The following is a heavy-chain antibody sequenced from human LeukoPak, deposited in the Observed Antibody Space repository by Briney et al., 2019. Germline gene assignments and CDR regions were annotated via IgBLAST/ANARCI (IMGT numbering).Heavy chain of an antibody. V-gene: IGHV1-69*06. D-gene: IGHD3-9*01. CDR2: IIPIFGTA. CDR1: RGTLSSYA. Sequence: VKVSCMASRGTLSSYAISGVRQAPGQGLEWMGGIIPIFGTATYAQKFQRTVTLTADKSTSTAYMELSSLRSEDTAVYYCARGAYDILPGSPHGDMDVWGKGTTLTVSS. J-gene: IGHJ6*03. CDR3: ARGAYDILPGSPHGDMDV.